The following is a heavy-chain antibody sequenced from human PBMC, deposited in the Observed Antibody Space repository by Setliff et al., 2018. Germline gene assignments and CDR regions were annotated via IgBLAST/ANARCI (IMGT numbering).Heavy chain of an antibody. J-gene: IGHJ3*01. CDR3: VRDEAAVQYYDSRAFD. Sequence: GGSLRLSCAASGFTFRSHVMNWVRQAPGKGLQYVSSISPGSTYTYYVESVEGRFTITRDDAKSSLFLQMDGLRPEDTAVYYCVRDEAAVQYYDSRAFD. CDR1: GFTFRSHV. V-gene: IGHV3-21*06. CDR2: ISPGSTYT. D-gene: IGHD3-22*01.